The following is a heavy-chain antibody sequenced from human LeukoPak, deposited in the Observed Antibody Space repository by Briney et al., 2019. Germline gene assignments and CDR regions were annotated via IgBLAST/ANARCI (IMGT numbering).Heavy chain of an antibody. V-gene: IGHV1-69*01. CDR2: IIPIFGTA. D-gene: IGHD2-2*01. J-gene: IGHJ6*03. CDR1: GGTFSSYA. Sequence: SVKVSCKASGGTFSSYAISWVRQAPGQGLEWMGGIIPIFGTANYAQKFQGRVTITADESTSTAYMELSSLRSEDTAVYYCAKDSFYCSNSCPQYYYYMDVWGNGTTVTVSS. CDR3: AKDSFYCSNSCPQYYYYMDV.